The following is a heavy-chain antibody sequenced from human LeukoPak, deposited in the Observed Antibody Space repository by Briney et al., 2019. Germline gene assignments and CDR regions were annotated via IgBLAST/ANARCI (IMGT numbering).Heavy chain of an antibody. Sequence: TSETLSLTCAVSGGSFSGNYWSWIRQSPGKGLEWIGEINHRGNIKFDSSLKSRVTMSVDTSKNQFSLKLSSVTAADTAVYYCARDHLRRGAVAGGLWFDPWGQGTLVTVSS. CDR3: ARDHLRRGAVAGGLWFDP. CDR2: INHRGNI. CDR1: GGSFSGNY. D-gene: IGHD6-19*01. J-gene: IGHJ5*02. V-gene: IGHV4-34*01.